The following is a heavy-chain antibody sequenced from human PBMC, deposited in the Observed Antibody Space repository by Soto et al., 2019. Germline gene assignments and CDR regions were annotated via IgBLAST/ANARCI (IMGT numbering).Heavy chain of an antibody. V-gene: IGHV1-18*01. CDR2: ISAYNGNT. Sequence: QVQLVQSGAEVKKPGASVKVSCKASGYTFTSYGISWVRQAPGQGLEWMGWISAYNGNTNYAQKLQGRVTMTTDTSTSTAYMELRSLRSADTAVYYWASSLLVGYGLEGESDWGQGTLVTVSS. D-gene: IGHD5-18*01. CDR1: GYTFTSYG. J-gene: IGHJ4*02. CDR3: ASSLLVGYGLEGESD.